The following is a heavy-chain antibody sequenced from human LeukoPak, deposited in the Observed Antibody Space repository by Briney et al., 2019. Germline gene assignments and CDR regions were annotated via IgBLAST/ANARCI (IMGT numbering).Heavy chain of an antibody. CDR1: GGSITSDNW. Sequence: PSETLSLTCAVSGGSITSDNWWTWVRQPPGKGLEWIGAIYHSGSTDYNPSLKSRVTISVDKSKNQFSLRLNSVTAADTAVYFCARGRDSSSWYVHYFDYWGQGTLVTVSS. J-gene: IGHJ4*02. V-gene: IGHV4-4*02. D-gene: IGHD6-13*01. CDR2: IYHSGST. CDR3: ARGRDSSSWYVHYFDY.